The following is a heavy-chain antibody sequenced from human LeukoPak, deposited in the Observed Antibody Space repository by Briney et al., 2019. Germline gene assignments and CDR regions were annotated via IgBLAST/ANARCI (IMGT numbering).Heavy chain of an antibody. CDR2: IWHDGSYK. V-gene: IGHV3-33*01. D-gene: IGHD3-10*01. Sequence: GGSLRLSCEASGFSFSRYGMHWVRQAPGKGLEWVAVIWHDGSYKNYADSVKGRFTISRDNSKNTLYLQMDSLRVEDTAVYYCASYNAYWGQGTLVTVSS. J-gene: IGHJ4*02. CDR3: ASYNAY. CDR1: GFSFSRYG.